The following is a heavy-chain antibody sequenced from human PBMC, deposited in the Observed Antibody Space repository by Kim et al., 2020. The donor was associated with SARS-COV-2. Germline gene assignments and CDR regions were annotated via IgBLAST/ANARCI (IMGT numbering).Heavy chain of an antibody. D-gene: IGHD6-6*01. V-gene: IGHV3-7*03. CDR2: INQDGSEK. J-gene: IGHJ6*02. CDR3: ARVSTSAVRYYAMDV. CDR1: GFTFSRHW. Sequence: GGSLRLSCAASGFTFSRHWMSWVRQAPGQGLEWVANINQDGSEKYYVDSVKGRFTISRDNAKNSLYLQMNSLRTEDTAVYYCARVSTSAVRYYAMDVWGQGTTVTVSS.